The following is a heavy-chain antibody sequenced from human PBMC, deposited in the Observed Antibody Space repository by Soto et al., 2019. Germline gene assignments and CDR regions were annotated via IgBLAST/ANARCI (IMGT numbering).Heavy chain of an antibody. Sequence: QITLKESGPTLVKPTQTLTLTCTFSGFSLSTSGVGVGWIRQPPGKALEWLALIYGDDDKRYSPSLKSRLTITEDTSKNQVVLTMTNVDPVDTATYCCAHTAAGLRDDAFDIWGQGTMVTVSS. V-gene: IGHV2-5*02. CDR3: AHTAAGLRDDAFDI. CDR2: IYGDDDK. J-gene: IGHJ3*02. D-gene: IGHD6-13*01. CDR1: GFSLSTSGVG.